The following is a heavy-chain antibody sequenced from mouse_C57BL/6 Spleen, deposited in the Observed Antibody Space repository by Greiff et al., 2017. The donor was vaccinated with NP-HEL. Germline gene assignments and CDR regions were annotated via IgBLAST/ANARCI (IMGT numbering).Heavy chain of an antibody. CDR1: GYAFSSYW. D-gene: IGHD2-4*01. J-gene: IGHJ3*01. V-gene: IGHV1-80*01. Sequence: VQVVESGAELVKPGASVKISCKASGYAFSSYWMNWVKQRPGKGLEWIGQIYPGDGDTNYNGKFKGKATLTADKSSSTAYMQLSSLTSEDSAVYFCATRGTYDYDGAWFAYWGQGTLVTVSA. CDR3: ATRGTYDYDGAWFAY. CDR2: IYPGDGDT.